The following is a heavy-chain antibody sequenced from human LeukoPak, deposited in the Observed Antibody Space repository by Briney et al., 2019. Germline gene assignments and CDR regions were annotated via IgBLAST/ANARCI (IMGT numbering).Heavy chain of an antibody. Sequence: SETLSLTCTVSGGSISSSSYYWGWIRQPPGKGLEWIGSIYYSGSTYYNPSLKSRVTISVDTSKNQFSLKLSSVTAADTAVYYCARIYYYYYYMDVWGKGTTVTVSS. CDR1: GGSISSSSYY. J-gene: IGHJ6*03. CDR2: IYYSGST. V-gene: IGHV4-39*07. CDR3: ARIYYYYYYMDV.